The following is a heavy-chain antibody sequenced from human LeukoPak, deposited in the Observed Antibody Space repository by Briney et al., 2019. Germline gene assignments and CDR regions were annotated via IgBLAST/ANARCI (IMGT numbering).Heavy chain of an antibody. D-gene: IGHD2-2*01. CDR2: MNPNSGNT. V-gene: IGHV1-8*01. CDR3: ARVRRGYCSSTSCSSYNWFDP. J-gene: IGHJ5*02. Sequence: ASVKISCKTSGYTFTSYDINGVRQATGQKLEWMGWMNPNSGNTDSAHKFQGRVTTTTNTSTSTAYMELSSLRSEDTAVYYCARVRRGYCSSTSCSSYNWFDPWGQGTLVTVSS. CDR1: GYTFTSYD.